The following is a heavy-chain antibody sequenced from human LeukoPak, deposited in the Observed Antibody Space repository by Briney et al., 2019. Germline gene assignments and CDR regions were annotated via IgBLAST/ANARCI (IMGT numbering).Heavy chain of an antibody. V-gene: IGHV3-21*01. CDR3: ARDRSSSSWYIEGFDY. Sequence: GGSLRLSCAASGFTFSSYSMNWVRQAPGKGLEWVSSISSSSSYIYYADSVKGRFTISRDNAKSSLYLQMNSLRAEDTAVYYCARDRSSSSWYIEGFDYWGQGTLVTVSS. D-gene: IGHD6-13*01. CDR2: ISSSSSYI. J-gene: IGHJ4*02. CDR1: GFTFSSYS.